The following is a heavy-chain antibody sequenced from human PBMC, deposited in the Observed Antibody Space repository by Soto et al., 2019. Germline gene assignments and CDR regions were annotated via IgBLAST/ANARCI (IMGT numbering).Heavy chain of an antibody. V-gene: IGHV4-34*01. CDR3: ASLSIFGVDYYGMDV. CDR1: GGSFSGYY. Sequence: PSETLSLTCAVYGGSFSGYYWSWIRQPPGKGLEWIGEINHSGSTNYNPSLKSRVTISVDTSKNQFSLKLSSVTAADTAVYYCASLSIFGVDYYGMDVWGHGTTVTVSS. J-gene: IGHJ6*02. D-gene: IGHD3-3*01. CDR2: INHSGST.